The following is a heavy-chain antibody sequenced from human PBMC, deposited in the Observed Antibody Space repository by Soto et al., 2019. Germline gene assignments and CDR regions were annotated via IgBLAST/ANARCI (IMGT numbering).Heavy chain of an antibody. D-gene: IGHD6-13*01. CDR3: ARRGSSSWYGY. J-gene: IGHJ4*02. V-gene: IGHV4-31*03. CDR2: IFYSGST. Sequence: SETLSLTCTVSGVSINSGYYYWNWIRQHPGKGLEWIGYIFYSGSTYSNPSLKSRVTLSVDTSKNQFSLKLSSVTAADTAAYYCARRGSSSWYGYWGQGTLVTVS. CDR1: GVSINSGYYY.